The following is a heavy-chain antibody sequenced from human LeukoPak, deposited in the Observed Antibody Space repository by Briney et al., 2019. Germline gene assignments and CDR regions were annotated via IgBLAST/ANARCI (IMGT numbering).Heavy chain of an antibody. Sequence: GGSLRLSCAASGFTFGNFWMSWVRQAPGRGLQWVASMKGDASLIYYVDSMKGRFTISRDNARNSLYLQMNSLRVEDKAVYYCARLFGGVTTFDYWGQGALVTVSS. CDR1: GFTFGNFW. V-gene: IGHV3-7*01. CDR2: MKGDASLI. J-gene: IGHJ4*02. D-gene: IGHD2-8*02. CDR3: ARLFGGVTTFDY.